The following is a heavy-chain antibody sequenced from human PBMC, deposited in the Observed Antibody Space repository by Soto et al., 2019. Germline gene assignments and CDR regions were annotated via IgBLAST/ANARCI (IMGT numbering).Heavy chain of an antibody. Sequence: PGGPLRLSCAASGFTFSSYGMHWVRQAPGKGLEWVAVISYDGSNKYYADPVKGRFTISRDNSKNTLYLQMNSLRAEDTAVYYCAKEGPVATIFVRWFDPWGQGTLVTVSS. CDR3: AKEGPVATIFVRWFDP. J-gene: IGHJ5*02. CDR2: ISYDGSNK. D-gene: IGHD5-12*01. V-gene: IGHV3-30*18. CDR1: GFTFSSYG.